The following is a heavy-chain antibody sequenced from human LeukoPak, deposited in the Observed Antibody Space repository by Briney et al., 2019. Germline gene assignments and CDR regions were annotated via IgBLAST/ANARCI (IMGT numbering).Heavy chain of an antibody. CDR1: GFIVSSNY. J-gene: IGHJ3*02. D-gene: IGHD3-10*01. CDR2: IYSGGGT. CDR3: AGAGKYTGSAFDI. Sequence: PGGSLRLSYAASGFIVSSNYMSWVRQAPVKGLECVSVIYSGGGTYYVDSVKGRFTISRDNSNNTLYLQMNNLRAEDTAVYYCAGAGKYTGSAFDIWGQGTMVTVSS. V-gene: IGHV3-66*01.